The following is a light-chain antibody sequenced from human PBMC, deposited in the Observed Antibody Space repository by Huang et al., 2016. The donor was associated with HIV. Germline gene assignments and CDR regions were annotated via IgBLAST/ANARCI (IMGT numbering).Light chain of an antibody. CDR2: GAS. J-gene: IGKJ1*01. CDR3: QQYNNWPQT. V-gene: IGKV3-15*01. CDR1: QSCSSN. Sequence: EIVMTQSPATLSVSPGERATLSCRASQSCSSNLAWYQQKPGQAPRLLIYGASTRATGIPDRLRCSGSGTEFTLTISSRQSEDFSVYDCQQYNNWPQTFGQGTKVEIK.